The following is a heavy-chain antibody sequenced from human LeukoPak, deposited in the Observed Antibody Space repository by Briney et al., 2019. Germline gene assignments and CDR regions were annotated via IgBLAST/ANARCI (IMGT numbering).Heavy chain of an antibody. D-gene: IGHD3-9*01. CDR2: ISYSGAI. Sequence: KTSETLSLTCTVSGGSVTSNGYFWSWIRHLPGKGLEWIGYISYSGAIYYNPSLRSRLTISLDTSKNQFSLRLTSVTAADTAVYYCARHLSRYHDIDYWGQGTLVTVSS. V-gene: IGHV4-31*02. CDR1: GGSVTSNGYF. J-gene: IGHJ4*02. CDR3: ARHLSRYHDIDY.